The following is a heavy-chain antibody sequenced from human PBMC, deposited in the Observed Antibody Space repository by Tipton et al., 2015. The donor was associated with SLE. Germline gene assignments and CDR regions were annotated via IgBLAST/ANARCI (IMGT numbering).Heavy chain of an antibody. J-gene: IGHJ5*02. CDR3: AREGAGGSSWYNWFDP. CDR1: GFTFSSYW. CDR2: IKQDGSEK. Sequence: SLRLSCAASGFTFSSYWMSWVRQAPGKGLEWVANIKQDGSEKYYVDSVKGRFTISGDNAKNSLYLQMNSLRAEDTAVYYCAREGAGGSSWYNWFDPWGQGALVTVSS. V-gene: IGHV3-7*01. D-gene: IGHD6-13*01.